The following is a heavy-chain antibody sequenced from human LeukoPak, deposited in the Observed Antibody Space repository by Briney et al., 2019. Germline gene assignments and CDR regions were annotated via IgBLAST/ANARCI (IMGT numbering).Heavy chain of an antibody. CDR3: AKSPTMVRGGIDY. Sequence: AGGSLRLSCAASGFTFSSYGMHWVRQAPGKGLEWVAFIRHDGSNKYYADSVKGRFTISRDNSKNTLYLQMNSLRAEDTAVYYCAKSPTMVRGGIDYWGQGTLVTVSS. D-gene: IGHD3-10*01. CDR1: GFTFSSYG. V-gene: IGHV3-30*02. J-gene: IGHJ4*02. CDR2: IRHDGSNK.